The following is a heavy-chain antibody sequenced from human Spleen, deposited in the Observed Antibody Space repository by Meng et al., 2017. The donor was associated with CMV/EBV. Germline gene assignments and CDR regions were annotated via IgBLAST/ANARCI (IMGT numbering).Heavy chain of an antibody. CDR1: GGSISSSSYY. J-gene: IGHJ4*02. Sequence: GSLRLSCTVSGGSISSSSYYWGWIRQPPGKGLEWIVSIYYSGNTYYNPSLKSRVTISVDTSKNQFSLKLSSVTAADTAVYYCARVHSGSYLIDYWGQGTLVTVSS. V-gene: IGHV4-39*07. D-gene: IGHD1-26*01. CDR3: ARVHSGSYLIDY. CDR2: IYYSGNT.